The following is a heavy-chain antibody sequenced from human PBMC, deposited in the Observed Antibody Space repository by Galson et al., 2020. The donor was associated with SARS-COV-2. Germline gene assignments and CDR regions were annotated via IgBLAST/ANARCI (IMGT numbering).Heavy chain of an antibody. Sequence: ASVKVSCKASGYSFTGYYMHWVRQAPGQGLEWMGWINPDSGGTNYAQKFQGRVSMTRDMSISTAYMELSRLISDDTAVYYCARVRVNGGATLVDPWGQGTLVTVSS. CDR1: GYSFTGYY. V-gene: IGHV1-2*02. CDR3: ARVRVNGGATLVDP. J-gene: IGHJ5*02. D-gene: IGHD2-21*01. CDR2: INPDSGGT.